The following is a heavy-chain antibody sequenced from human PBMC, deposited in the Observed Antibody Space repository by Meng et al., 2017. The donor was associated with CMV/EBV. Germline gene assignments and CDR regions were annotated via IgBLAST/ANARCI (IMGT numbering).Heavy chain of an antibody. J-gene: IGHJ4*02. CDR3: ARGIYFDY. CDR1: GGSISSYY. Sequence: SETLYLTCTVSGGSISSYYWSWIRQPPGKGLEWIGYIYYSGSTNYNPSLKSRVTISVDTSKNQFSLKLSSVTAADTAVYYCARGIYFDYWGQGTLVTVSS. V-gene: IGHV4-59*01. CDR2: IYYSGST.